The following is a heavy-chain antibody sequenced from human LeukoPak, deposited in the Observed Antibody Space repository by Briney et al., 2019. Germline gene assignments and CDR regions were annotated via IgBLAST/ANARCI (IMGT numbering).Heavy chain of an antibody. V-gene: IGHV1-2*02. CDR3: ARDLPYCSSGSCYSNNWLDP. D-gene: IGHD2-15*01. Sequence: GASVKVSCKASGYTFTGYYMHWVRQAPGQGLEWMGWINPNSGGTNYAQKFQGRVTMTRDTSISTAYMELSRLRSDDTAVYYCARDLPYCSSGSCYSNNWLDPWGQGTLVTVSS. CDR1: GYTFTGYY. J-gene: IGHJ5*02. CDR2: INPNSGGT.